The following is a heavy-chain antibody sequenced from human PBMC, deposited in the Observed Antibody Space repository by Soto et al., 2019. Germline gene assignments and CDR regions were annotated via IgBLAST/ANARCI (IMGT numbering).Heavy chain of an antibody. D-gene: IGHD2-2*01. J-gene: IGHJ5*01. CDR1: GGAFGTFA. Sequence: QALLDQSGAEVRKPGSSVKVSCKASGGAFGTFAISWVRQAPGQGLEWVGGIIPIYGTAHYAQIFKGRVTISAESYTYTAFMELTSPTSAETAVYYCASQDPPRDRYCSSYSCYDGWFESWGQGTLVTVST. V-gene: IGHV1-69*01. CDR3: ASQDPPRDRYCSSYSCYDGWFES. CDR2: IIPIYGTA.